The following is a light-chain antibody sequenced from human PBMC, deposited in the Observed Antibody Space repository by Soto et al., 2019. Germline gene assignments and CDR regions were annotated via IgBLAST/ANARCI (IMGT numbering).Light chain of an antibody. CDR1: QSVSSSY. Sequence: EIVLTQSPGTLSLSPGERATLSCRASQSVSSSYLAWYQQKPGQAPRLLVYGASSRATGIPDRFSGSGSGTAFTLTISRLEPEDFAVYYCLQYGSSARTFGQGTKVEIK. J-gene: IGKJ1*01. CDR2: GAS. V-gene: IGKV3-20*01. CDR3: LQYGSSART.